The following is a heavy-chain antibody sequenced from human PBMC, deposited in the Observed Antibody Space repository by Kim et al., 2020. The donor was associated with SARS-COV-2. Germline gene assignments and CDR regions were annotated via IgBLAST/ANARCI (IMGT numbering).Heavy chain of an antibody. Sequence: LKSRVTMSIDTSKNQFSLRLSSVTAADTAVYYCARDDLVYCRGECYLNVDPWGQGTLVTVSS. V-gene: IGHV4-4*06. D-gene: IGHD2-21*01. J-gene: IGHJ5*02. CDR3: ARDDLVYCRGECYLNVDP.